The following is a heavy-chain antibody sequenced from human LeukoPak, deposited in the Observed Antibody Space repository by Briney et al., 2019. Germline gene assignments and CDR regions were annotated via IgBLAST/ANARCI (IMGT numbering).Heavy chain of an antibody. J-gene: IGHJ5*02. CDR2: IIPIFGTA. CDR1: GGTFSSYA. CDR3: ASGGKAPFNWFDP. V-gene: IGHV1-69*13. D-gene: IGHD4-23*01. Sequence: ASVKVSCKASGGTFSSYAISWVRQAPGQGLEWMGGIIPIFGTANYAQKFQGRVTITADESTSTAYMELSSLGSEDTAVYYCASGGKAPFNWFDPWGQGTLVTVSS.